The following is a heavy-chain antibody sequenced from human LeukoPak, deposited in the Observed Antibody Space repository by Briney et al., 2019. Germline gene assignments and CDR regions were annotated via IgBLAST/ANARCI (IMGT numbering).Heavy chain of an antibody. J-gene: IGHJ4*02. Sequence: GSLRLSCAASGFTFSNFAMSWVRQAPGKGLEWIGEINHSGSTNYNPSLKSRVTISVDTSKNQFSLKLSSVTAADTAVYYCASGRRWAAVYWGQGTLVTVSS. D-gene: IGHD3-16*01. CDR1: GFTFSNFA. CDR2: INHSGST. V-gene: IGHV4-34*01. CDR3: ASGRRWAAVY.